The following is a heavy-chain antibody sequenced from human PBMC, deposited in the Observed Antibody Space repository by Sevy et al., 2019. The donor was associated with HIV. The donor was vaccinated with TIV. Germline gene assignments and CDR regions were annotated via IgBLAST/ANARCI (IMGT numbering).Heavy chain of an antibody. V-gene: IGHV3-21*01. CDR3: ARDGGCSSTACLLYFDY. J-gene: IGHJ4*02. D-gene: IGHD2-2*01. CDR2: CSSSSNYI. Sequence: GGSLRLSCVVSGFTFSKYPMNWVRQAPGKGLEWVSCCSSSSNYIYYGNSVKGRFTISRDNAKNTLYLQMNSLRADDTAVYYCARDGGCSSTACLLYFDYWGQGTLVTVSS. CDR1: GFTFSKYP.